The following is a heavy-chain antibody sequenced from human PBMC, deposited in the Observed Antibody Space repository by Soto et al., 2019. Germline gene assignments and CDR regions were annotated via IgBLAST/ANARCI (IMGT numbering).Heavy chain of an antibody. CDR3: ARGDCVGGTCYSLAGSFYYYMDV. Sequence: EVQLVESGGGLVQPGGSLRLSCAASGFTFSNYWMYWVRQAPGKGLEWVSRINSDGSVSSHADTVRGRLTISRDKLKNTLYLHMESLAADDTAIYFCARGDCVGGTCYSLAGSFYYYMDVWGKGTRVTVFS. CDR2: INSDGSVS. D-gene: IGHD2-15*01. CDR1: GFTFSNYW. J-gene: IGHJ6*03. V-gene: IGHV3-74*02.